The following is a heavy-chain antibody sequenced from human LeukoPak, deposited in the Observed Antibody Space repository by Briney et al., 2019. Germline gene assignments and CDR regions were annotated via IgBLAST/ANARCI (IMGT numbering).Heavy chain of an antibody. CDR3: ARDLKSTVTLDYYYYGMDV. CDR1: GYTFTGYY. D-gene: IGHD4-17*01. J-gene: IGHJ6*02. V-gene: IGHV1-2*02. CDR2: INPNSGGT. Sequence: ASVKVSCKASGYTFTGYYMHWVRQAPGQGLEWMGWINPNSGGTNYAQKFQGRVTMTRDTSISTAYMELSRLRSDDTAVYHCARDLKSTVTLDYYYYGMDVWGQGTTVTVSS.